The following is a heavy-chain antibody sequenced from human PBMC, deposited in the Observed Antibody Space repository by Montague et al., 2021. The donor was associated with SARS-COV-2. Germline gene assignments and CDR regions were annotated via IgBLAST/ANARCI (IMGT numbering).Heavy chain of an antibody. V-gene: IGHV4-39*07. CDR3: VTPGKTAVAGQFDY. Sequence: SETLSLTCTVSGGSIRSITFYWGWIRQSPGKGLEWIGYIYEGHTTYYNPSLKSRVAISLDTPNNQFSLKITSLIVADTAIYYCVTPGKTAVAGQFDYWGPGILVTVSS. J-gene: IGHJ4*02. CDR2: IYEGHTT. CDR1: GGSIRSITFY. D-gene: IGHD6-19*01.